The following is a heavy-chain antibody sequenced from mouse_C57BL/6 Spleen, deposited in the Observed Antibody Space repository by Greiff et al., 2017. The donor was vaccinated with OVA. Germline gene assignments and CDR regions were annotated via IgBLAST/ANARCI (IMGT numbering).Heavy chain of an antibody. CDR1: GYTFTDYY. CDR2: INPYNGGT. V-gene: IGHV1-19*01. J-gene: IGHJ2*01. CDR3: ARWSFDY. Sequence: EVHLVESGPVLVKPGASVKMSCKASGYTFTDYYMNWVKQSHGKSLEWIGVINPYNGGTSYNQKFKGKATLTVDKSSSTAYMELNSLTSEDSAVYYCARWSFDYWGQGTTLTVSS.